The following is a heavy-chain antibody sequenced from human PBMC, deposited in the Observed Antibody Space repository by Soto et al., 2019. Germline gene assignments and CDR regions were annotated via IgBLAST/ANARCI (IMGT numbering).Heavy chain of an antibody. J-gene: IGHJ5*02. CDR1: GDSISSGAYS. V-gene: IGHV4-30-2*01. CDR3: VRDIAARPNWFDP. Sequence: LSLTCVVSGDSISSGAYSWSWIRQPPGKGLEWIGYIYHSGSTYYNPSLKSRVTISLDRSKNQFSLELSSVTAADTAIYYCVRDIAARPNWFDPWGQGTLVTVSS. CDR2: IYHSGST. D-gene: IGHD2-15*01.